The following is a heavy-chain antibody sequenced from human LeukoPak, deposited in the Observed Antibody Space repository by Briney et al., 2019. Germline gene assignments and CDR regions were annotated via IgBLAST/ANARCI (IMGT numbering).Heavy chain of an antibody. D-gene: IGHD3-9*01. CDR3: ASFVHYDILTGYYSAFDY. CDR2: IYYSGST. CDR1: GGSISSYY. Sequence: SETLSLTCTVSGGSISSYYWGWIRQPPGKGLEWIGSIYYSGSTYYNPSLKSRVTISVDTSKNQFSLKLSSVTAADTAVYYCASFVHYDILTGYYSAFDYWGQGTLVTVSS. J-gene: IGHJ4*02. V-gene: IGHV4-39*01.